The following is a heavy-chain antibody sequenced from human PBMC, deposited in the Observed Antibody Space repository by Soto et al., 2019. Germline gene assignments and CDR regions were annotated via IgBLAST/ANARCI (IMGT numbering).Heavy chain of an antibody. V-gene: IGHV3-66*01. CDR1: GFTVSSNY. Sequence: EVQLVESGGGLVQPGGSLRLSCAASGFTVSSNYMSWVRQAPGKGLEWVSVIYSGGSTYYADSVKGRFTISRDNSKNTLYLQMNSLRAEDTAVYYCARDESGSYTNAFDIWGQGTMVTVFS. J-gene: IGHJ3*02. D-gene: IGHD1-26*01. CDR2: IYSGGST. CDR3: ARDESGSYTNAFDI.